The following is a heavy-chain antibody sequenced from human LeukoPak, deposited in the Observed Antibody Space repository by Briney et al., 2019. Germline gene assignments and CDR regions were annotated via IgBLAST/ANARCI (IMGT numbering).Heavy chain of an antibody. J-gene: IGHJ4*02. CDR2: INHSGST. Sequence: SETLSLTCAVYGGSFSAYYWSWVRQPPGKGLEWIGEINHSGSTNYNPSLKSRVTMSVDTSKNQFSLKLSSVTAADTAVYYCAREDISGRVTTILPDWGQGTLVTVSS. CDR3: AREDISGRVTTILPD. CDR1: GGSFSAYY. D-gene: IGHD5-12*01. V-gene: IGHV4-34*01.